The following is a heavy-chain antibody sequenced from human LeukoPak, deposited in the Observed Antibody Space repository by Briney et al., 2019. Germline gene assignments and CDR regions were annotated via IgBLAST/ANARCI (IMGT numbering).Heavy chain of an antibody. J-gene: IGHJ5*02. CDR1: GDSIISGYY. CDR2: IYHGGNI. CDR3: ERLKVGVTKWIDP. V-gene: IGHV4-38-2*02. D-gene: IGHD1-26*01. Sequence: SETLSLTCTVSGDSIISGYYWGWIRQPPGKGLECIAIIYHGGNIYDNASLKSRVTISGDTSKNQFSLNLSFVTDGDTDAYYCERLKVGVTKWIDPWGQGTLVTVSS.